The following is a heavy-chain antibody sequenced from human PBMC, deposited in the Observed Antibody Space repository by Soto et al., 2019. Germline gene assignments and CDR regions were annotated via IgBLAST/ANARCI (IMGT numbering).Heavy chain of an antibody. V-gene: IGHV2-5*02. CDR3: AHIDREIVTLGGQGGFTS. CDR2: IYWDDDK. J-gene: IGHJ5*02. D-gene: IGHD3-16*01. CDR1: GFSLTSGVG. Sequence: QITLKESGPTLVRPPQTLTLTCTFSGFSLTSGVGVGWIRQPPGKALEWLALIYWDDDKRYSPSLKNRLTITQAPTKNQGLLKRTNVGPVDTPTVFCAHIDREIVTLGGQGGFTSWAQAPLVPV.